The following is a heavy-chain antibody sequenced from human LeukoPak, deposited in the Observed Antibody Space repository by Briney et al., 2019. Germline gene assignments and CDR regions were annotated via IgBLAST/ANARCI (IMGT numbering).Heavy chain of an antibody. V-gene: IGHV4-4*07. Sequence: PSETLSLTCSVSCGSISSYYWSWMRQPAGKELEWIGRIYTSGSTNYNPSLKSRVTMSVDRSKNQFSLKLSSVTAADTAVYYCARDYSGSSLIDAFDIWGQGTMVTVSS. CDR3: ARDYSGSSLIDAFDI. J-gene: IGHJ3*02. D-gene: IGHD1-26*01. CDR1: CGSISSYY. CDR2: IYTSGST.